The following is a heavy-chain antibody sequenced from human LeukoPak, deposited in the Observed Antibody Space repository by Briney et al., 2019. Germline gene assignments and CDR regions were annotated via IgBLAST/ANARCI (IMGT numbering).Heavy chain of an antibody. CDR2: ISSSSSTI. CDR3: ARDSKQPFDY. Sequence: GGSLRLSCAASGFTFSSYGMHWVRQAPGKGLEWVSYISSSSSTIYYADSVKGRFTISRDNAKNSLYLQMNSLRAEDTAVYYCARDSKQPFDYWGQGTLVTVSS. CDR1: GFTFSSYG. J-gene: IGHJ4*02. D-gene: IGHD6-13*01. V-gene: IGHV3-48*01.